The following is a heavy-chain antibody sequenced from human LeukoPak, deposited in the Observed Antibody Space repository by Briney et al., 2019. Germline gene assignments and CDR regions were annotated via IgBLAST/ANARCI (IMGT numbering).Heavy chain of an antibody. J-gene: IGHJ3*02. CDR2: IYYSGST. CDR1: GGSISSGGYY. Sequence: SETLSLTCTVSGGSISSGGYYWSWIRQHPGKGLEWIGYIYYSGSTYYNPSLKSRVTISVDTSKNQSSLKLSSVTAADTAVYYCARVVVVPAADDAFDIWGQGTMVTVSS. V-gene: IGHV4-31*03. CDR3: ARVVVVPAADDAFDI. D-gene: IGHD2-2*01.